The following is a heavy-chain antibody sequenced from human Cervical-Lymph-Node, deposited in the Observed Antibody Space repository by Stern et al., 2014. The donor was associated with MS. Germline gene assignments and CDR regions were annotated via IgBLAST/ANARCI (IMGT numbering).Heavy chain of an antibody. J-gene: IGHJ4*02. CDR1: GGPISGGGYH. D-gene: IGHD4-17*01. V-gene: IGHV4-31*03. CDR3: AREGLNTVPYFDH. Sequence: LVESGPGLVKPSQTLSLTCSVSGGPISGGGYHWSWIRQHPGQGLEWIGHIYYSGSTAYNPSLRSRVTIAVDTAKNQFSLRLTSMTAADAAVYFCAREGLNTVPYFDHWGQGTRVTVSS. CDR2: IYYSGST.